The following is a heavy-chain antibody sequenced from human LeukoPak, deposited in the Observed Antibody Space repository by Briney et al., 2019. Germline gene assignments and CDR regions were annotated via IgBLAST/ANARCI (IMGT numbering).Heavy chain of an antibody. Sequence: GGSLRLSCTASGFTFSSYGMLWVRQAPGKGLDWVAFIRHDGNKKLYADSVKGRFTISRDNSKNTLYLYVNSLRPDDSAVYYCVKDNPLDYWGQGTLVIVSS. J-gene: IGHJ4*02. CDR1: GFTFSSYG. CDR2: IRHDGNKK. V-gene: IGHV3-30*02. CDR3: VKDNPLDY.